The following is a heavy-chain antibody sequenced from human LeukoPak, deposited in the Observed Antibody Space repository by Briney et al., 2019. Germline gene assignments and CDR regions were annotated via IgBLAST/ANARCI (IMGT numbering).Heavy chain of an antibody. D-gene: IGHD1-26*01. Sequence: SETLSLTCTVSGGSISSSSYYWGWIRQPPGKGLEWIGSIYYSGSTYYNPSLKSRVTISVDTSKNQFSLKLSSVTAADTAVYYCARFAGHATLTNWFDPWGQGTLVTVSS. CDR3: ARFAGHATLTNWFDP. CDR2: IYYSGST. J-gene: IGHJ5*02. CDR1: GGSISSSSYY. V-gene: IGHV4-39*07.